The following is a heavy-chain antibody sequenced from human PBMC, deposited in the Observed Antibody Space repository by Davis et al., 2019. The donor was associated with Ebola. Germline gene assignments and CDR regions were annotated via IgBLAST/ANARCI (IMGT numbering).Heavy chain of an antibody. J-gene: IGHJ3*01. Sequence: GESLKISCQGSGYMFAKYWTGWVRQVSGKGLEWVGIVYPGDSDITYSPSFQGQVTISVDKSLSTTFLQWSTLKASDTAIYYCARMPRGYLDEGYALDVWGQGTTVTVSS. CDR2: VYPGDSDI. V-gene: IGHV5-51*01. CDR3: ARMPRGYLDEGYALDV. CDR1: GYMFAKYW. D-gene: IGHD1-1*01.